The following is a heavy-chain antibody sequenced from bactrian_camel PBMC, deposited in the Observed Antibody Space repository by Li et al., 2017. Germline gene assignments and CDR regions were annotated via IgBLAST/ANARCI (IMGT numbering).Heavy chain of an antibody. Sequence: VQLVESGGGSVQAGGSLRLSCAASGYTYSTCMGWFRQAPGKGLEWVASIYNQNKYTYYTDAVKGRFTISRDNLQMNSLKSEDTGLYYCATSLTDNWLRGFGYWGQGTQVTVS. CDR3: ATSLTDNWLRGFGY. D-gene: IGHD7*01. V-gene: IGHV3-2*01. J-gene: IGHJ6*01. CDR2: IYNQNKYT. CDR1: GYTYSTC.